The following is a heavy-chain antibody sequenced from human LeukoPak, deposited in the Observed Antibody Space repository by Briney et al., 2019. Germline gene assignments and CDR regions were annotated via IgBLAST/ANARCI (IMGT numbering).Heavy chain of an antibody. J-gene: IGHJ4*02. CDR1: GFTFSSYA. CDR2: ISYDGSIE. CDR3: ARVRHCSDSSCSGVLDY. V-gene: IGHV3-30*04. D-gene: IGHD2-15*01. Sequence: GGSLRLSCAASGFTFSSYAMHWVRQAPGKGLEWVAVISYDGSIEAYADSVRGRFTVSRDKSKNTLYLQMNSLRVEDTAVYSCARVRHCSDSSCSGVLDYWGQGTLVIVSS.